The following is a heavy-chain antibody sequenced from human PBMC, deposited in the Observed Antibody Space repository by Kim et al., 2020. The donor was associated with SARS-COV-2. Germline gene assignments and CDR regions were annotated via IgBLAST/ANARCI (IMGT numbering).Heavy chain of an antibody. CDR1: GGSISSSNW. CDR3: ARYGGSWFGELLIWDYYYGMDV. V-gene: IGHV4-4*02. J-gene: IGHJ6*02. CDR2: IYHSGST. D-gene: IGHD3-10*01. Sequence: SETLSLTCAVSGGSISSSNWWSWVRQPPGKGLEWIGEIYHSGSTNYNPSLKSRVTISVDKSKNQFSLKLSSVTAADTAVYYCARYGGSWFGELLIWDYYYGMDVWGQGTTVTVSS.